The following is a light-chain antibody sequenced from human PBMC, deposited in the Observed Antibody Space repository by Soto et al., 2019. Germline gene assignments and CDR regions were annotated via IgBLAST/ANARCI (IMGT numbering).Light chain of an antibody. J-gene: IGKJ1*01. Sequence: DIQMTQSPSSLSASVGDSVTITCRPSQSISGYLTWYQHKPGKAPNLLIYSASTLQSGVPSRFAGSASETTFTVTISNLNPEDFSTYFWQQTYSIPWTFGQGTKVDLK. CDR3: QQTYSIPWT. CDR1: QSISGY. CDR2: SAS. V-gene: IGKV1-39*01.